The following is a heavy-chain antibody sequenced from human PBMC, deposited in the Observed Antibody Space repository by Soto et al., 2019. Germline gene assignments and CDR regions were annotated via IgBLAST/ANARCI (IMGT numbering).Heavy chain of an antibody. V-gene: IGHV4-61*01. CDR2: VYNSGST. CDR1: GGSVTTGRDF. Sequence: PSETLSLTCSVSGGSVTTGRDFWSWIRQPPGKGLEWIGYVYNSGSTKYSPSLKSRVTISVDTSKNQFSLKLSSVTAADTAVYYCASHGDYIDYWGQGTLVTVSS. D-gene: IGHD4-17*01. J-gene: IGHJ4*02. CDR3: ASHGDYIDY.